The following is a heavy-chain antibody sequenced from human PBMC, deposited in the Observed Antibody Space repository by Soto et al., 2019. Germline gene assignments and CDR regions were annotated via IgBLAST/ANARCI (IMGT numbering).Heavy chain of an antibody. D-gene: IGHD3-3*01. CDR2: IRSKAYGGKT. Sequence: GGSLRLSCTASGFTFGDYAMSWFRQAPGKGLEWVGFIRSKAYGGKTEYAASVKGRFTISRDDSKNIAYRQMNSLKTEETAVYYCTRGTYYDFWSGLLTYYYYYMDVWGKGTTVTVSS. CDR1: GFTFGDYA. CDR3: TRGTYYDFWSGLLTYYYYYMDV. J-gene: IGHJ6*03. V-gene: IGHV3-49*03.